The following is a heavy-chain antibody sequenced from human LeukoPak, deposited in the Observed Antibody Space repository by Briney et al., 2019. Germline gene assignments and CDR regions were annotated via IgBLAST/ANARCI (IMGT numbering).Heavy chain of an antibody. V-gene: IGHV3-30*03. Sequence: GGSLRLSCAASGYNIRGYAMHWVRQSPGKGVEGVTLISYDGSKKYYVDSVRARFTISRDNPKNTLYLQMNSLRAEDTAVYYCARDSGYSHYNWFDPWGQGTLVTVSS. CDR1: GYNIRGYA. CDR2: ISYDGSKK. J-gene: IGHJ5*02. D-gene: IGHD5-18*01. CDR3: ARDSGYSHYNWFDP.